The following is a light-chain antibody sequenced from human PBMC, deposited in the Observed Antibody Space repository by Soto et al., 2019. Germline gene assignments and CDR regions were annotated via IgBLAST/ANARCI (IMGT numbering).Light chain of an antibody. CDR2: LNN. Sequence: QSVLTQPPSASGTPGQRVTISCSGSSSNIGTFTVHWYQQLPGAAPKLLIYLNNQRPSGVPDRFSGSKSGTSASLGISGLHSEDEADSYCASWDDRLNGVAFGGGTKLTVL. J-gene: IGLJ2*01. V-gene: IGLV1-44*01. CDR3: ASWDDRLNGVA. CDR1: SSNIGTFT.